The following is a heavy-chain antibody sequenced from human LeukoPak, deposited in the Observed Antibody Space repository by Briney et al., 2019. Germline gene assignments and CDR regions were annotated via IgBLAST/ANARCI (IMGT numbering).Heavy chain of an antibody. CDR3: ARESGFGELFPYAFDI. CDR1: GFTFSTYA. CDR2: ISGSGSST. D-gene: IGHD3-10*01. V-gene: IGHV3-23*01. J-gene: IGHJ3*02. Sequence: GGSLRLSCAASGFTFSTYAMSWVRQAPGKGLEWVSGISGSGSSTFDADSVKGRFTISRDNSKNTLFLQMNSLRAEDTAVYYCARESGFGELFPYAFDIWGQGTVVTVSS.